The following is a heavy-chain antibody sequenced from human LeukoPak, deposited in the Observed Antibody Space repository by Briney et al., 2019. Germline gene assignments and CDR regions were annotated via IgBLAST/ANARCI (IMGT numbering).Heavy chain of an antibody. CDR2: IYTSGST. Sequence: SETLSLTCNVSGDSISSTNYYWGWIRQPPGKGLEWIGRIYTSGSTNYNPSLKSRVTMSVDTSKNQFSLKLSSVTAADTAVYYCARAPYYGSGSYSFDYWGQGTLVTVSS. CDR3: ARAPYYGSGSYSFDY. CDR1: GDSISSTNYY. D-gene: IGHD3-10*01. J-gene: IGHJ4*02. V-gene: IGHV4-39*07.